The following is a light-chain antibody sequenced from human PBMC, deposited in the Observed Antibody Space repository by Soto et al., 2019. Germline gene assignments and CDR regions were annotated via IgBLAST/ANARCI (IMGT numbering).Light chain of an antibody. Sequence: QSALTQPASVSGSPGQSITISCTGTSSDVGAYDFVSWYQHYLGKAPKLVTFDVTHRPPGISDRFSGSKSANTASLTISGLQAEDEAFYYCSSYTTRSTLVFGGGTKVTVL. J-gene: IGLJ1*01. CDR3: SSYTTRSTLV. CDR2: DVT. V-gene: IGLV2-14*01. CDR1: SSDVGAYDF.